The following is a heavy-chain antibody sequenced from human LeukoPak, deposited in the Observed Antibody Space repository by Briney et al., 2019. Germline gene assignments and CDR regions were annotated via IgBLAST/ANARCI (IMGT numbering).Heavy chain of an antibody. CDR3: ARDSPFNDYGDQSMDYYYYMDV. V-gene: IGHV4-61*01. CDR1: GGSISSSSYY. Sequence: SETLTLTCTVSGGSISSSSYYWSWIRQPPGKGLEWIGYIYYSGSTNYNPSLKSRVTISVDTSKNQFSLKLSSVTAADTAVYYCARDSPFNDYGDQSMDYYYYMDVWGKGTTVTISS. CDR2: IYYSGST. D-gene: IGHD4-17*01. J-gene: IGHJ6*03.